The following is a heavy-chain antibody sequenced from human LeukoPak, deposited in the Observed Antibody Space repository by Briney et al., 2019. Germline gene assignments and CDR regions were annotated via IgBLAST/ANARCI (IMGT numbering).Heavy chain of an antibody. D-gene: IGHD2-15*01. V-gene: IGHV1-2*02. CDR3: ARAPGFLAGITDDY. CDR1: GYTFTGYY. CDR2: INPNSGGT. J-gene: IGHJ4*02. Sequence: ASVKVSCKASGYTFTGYYMHWVRQAPGQGLEWMGWINPNSGGTNYAQKFQGRVTMTRDASISTAYMELSRLRSDDTAVYYCARAPGFLAGITDDYWGQGTLVAVSS.